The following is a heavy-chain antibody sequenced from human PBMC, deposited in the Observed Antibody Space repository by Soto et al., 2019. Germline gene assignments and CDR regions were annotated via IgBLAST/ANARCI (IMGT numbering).Heavy chain of an antibody. Sequence: GGSLRLSCAASGFTFSDYYMSWIRQAPGKGLEWVSHISSSSRYTEYADSVKGRFTISRDNAKNSLFLQMNSLRAEDTAVYYCARDFRGSSSGEGYFDFWGQGTLVTVSS. V-gene: IGHV3-11*06. D-gene: IGHD6-6*01. J-gene: IGHJ4*02. CDR1: GFTFSDYY. CDR2: ISSSSRYT. CDR3: ARDFRGSSSGEGYFDF.